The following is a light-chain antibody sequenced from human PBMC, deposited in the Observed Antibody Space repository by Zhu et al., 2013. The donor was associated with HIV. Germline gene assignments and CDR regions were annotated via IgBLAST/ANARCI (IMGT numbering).Light chain of an antibody. CDR2: AAS. V-gene: IGKV1-12*01. CDR3: QQANSFPFT. Sequence: MTQSPATLSVSPGERATLSCRASQSVSSNLAWYQQTPGKAPKLLIYAASTLQSGVPSRFSGSGSGTDFTLTISSLQPEDFATYYCQQANSFPFTFGPGTKVDIK. J-gene: IGKJ3*01. CDR1: QSVSSN.